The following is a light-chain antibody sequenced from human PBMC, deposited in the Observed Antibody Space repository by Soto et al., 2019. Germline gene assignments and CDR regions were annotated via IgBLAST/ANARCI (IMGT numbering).Light chain of an antibody. J-gene: IGKJ5*01. CDR1: QSVSSRY. CDR3: QQYGSSLIT. V-gene: IGKV3-20*01. Sequence: EIVLTQSPGTLSLSPGERATLSCRASQSVSSRYLGWYQQKPGQAPRLLIYGASSRATGIPHRFSGSGSGTDFTLPISRLEAEDYAVYYCQQYGSSLITFGQGTRLEIK. CDR2: GAS.